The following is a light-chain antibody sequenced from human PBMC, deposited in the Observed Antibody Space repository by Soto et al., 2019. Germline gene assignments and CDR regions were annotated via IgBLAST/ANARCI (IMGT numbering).Light chain of an antibody. V-gene: IGKV3-15*01. CDR2: GAS. CDR1: HSVNSH. J-gene: IGKJ5*01. CDR3: QQYKNWPL. Sequence: MIMTQSPATLSVSQWEIVTLSCRTSHSVNSHVAWYQQKPGQAPRLLLYGASTRATGIPVRFSGSGFGTEFTLTISSLQSEDFAVYYCQQYKNWPLFGQGTRLEIK.